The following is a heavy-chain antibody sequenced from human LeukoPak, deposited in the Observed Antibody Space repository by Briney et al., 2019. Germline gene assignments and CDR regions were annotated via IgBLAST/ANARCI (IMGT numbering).Heavy chain of an antibody. Sequence: GASVKVSCKASGYTFTNSYIHWVRQAPGQVLEWMGLINPDGGNTNYAQNFQGRVTLTRDTSTSTVYMELRSLRSDDTAVYYCARDTAGYYYDSSGYYSLTNFDYWGQGTLVTVSS. CDR3: ARDTAGYYYDSSGYYSLTNFDY. D-gene: IGHD3-22*01. CDR1: GYTFTNSY. CDR2: INPDGGNT. V-gene: IGHV1-46*01. J-gene: IGHJ4*02.